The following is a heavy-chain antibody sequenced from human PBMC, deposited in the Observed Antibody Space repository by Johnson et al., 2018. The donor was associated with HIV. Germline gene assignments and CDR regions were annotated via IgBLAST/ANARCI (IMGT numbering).Heavy chain of an antibody. CDR1: GFTFSSFG. CDR2: IRFDGSTK. J-gene: IGHJ3*02. Sequence: QVQLVESGGGVVQPGGSLRLSCAASGFTFSSFGMHWVRQAPGKGLEWVAFIRFDGSTKNYADSVKGRFTISRDNSKNMLYLQMTSLRAEDTAVYYCAKETRDSRSAFDIWGQGTMVTVSS. V-gene: IGHV3-30*02. CDR3: AKETRDSRSAFDI. D-gene: IGHD3-22*01.